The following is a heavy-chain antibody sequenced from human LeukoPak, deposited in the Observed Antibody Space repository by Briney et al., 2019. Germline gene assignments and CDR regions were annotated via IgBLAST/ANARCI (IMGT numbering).Heavy chain of an antibody. J-gene: IGHJ4*02. CDR3: ARNSPMVRGAIDY. V-gene: IGHV4-39*01. Sequence: SETLSLTCTVSGGSISSSSHYWGWIRQPPGKGLEWIGSIYYSGSTYYNPSLKSRVTISVDTSKNQFSLKLSSVTAADTAVYYCARNSPMVRGAIDYWGQGTLVTVSS. D-gene: IGHD3-10*01. CDR2: IYYSGST. CDR1: GGSISSSSHY.